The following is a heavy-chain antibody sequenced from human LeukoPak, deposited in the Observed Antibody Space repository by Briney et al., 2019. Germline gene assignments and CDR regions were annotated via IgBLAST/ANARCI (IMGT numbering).Heavy chain of an antibody. V-gene: IGHV4-59*08. D-gene: IGHD2-15*01. CDR1: GGSISGYY. Sequence: SETLSLTCTVSGGSISGYYWTWIRQPPGKGLEWIGNVDYSGSTNFHPSLKSRVIVSLDMSKNKFSLNLTSVTAADTAVYYCASFYCSGGSCYQYFSYYYMDVWGKGTTVTISS. CDR2: VDYSGST. J-gene: IGHJ6*03. CDR3: ASFYCSGGSCYQYFSYYYMDV.